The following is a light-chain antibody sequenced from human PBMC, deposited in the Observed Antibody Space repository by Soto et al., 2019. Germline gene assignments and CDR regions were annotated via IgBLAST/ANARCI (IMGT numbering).Light chain of an antibody. V-gene: IGLV2-23*01. CDR1: SSDVGSYNL. J-gene: IGLJ1*01. CDR3: CSYAGSSTSYV. CDR2: EGS. Sequence: QLVLTQPASVSGSPGQSITISCTGTSSDVGSYNLVSWYQQHPGKAPKLMIYEGSKRTSGVSNRFSGSKSGNTASLTISGLQAEDEADYYCCSYAGSSTSYVFGTGTKLTVL.